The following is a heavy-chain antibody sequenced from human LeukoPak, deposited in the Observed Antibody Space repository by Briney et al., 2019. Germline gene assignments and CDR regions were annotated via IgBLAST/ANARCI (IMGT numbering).Heavy chain of an antibody. J-gene: IGHJ4*02. CDR2: ISYDGSNK. Sequence: GRSLRLSCAASGFTFSSYAMHWVRQAPGKGLEWVAVISYDGSNKYYADSVKGRFTFSRDNSKNTLYLQMNSLRAEDTAVYYCARGGRVVLYYFDYWGQGTLVTVSS. D-gene: IGHD2-15*01. CDR1: GFTFSSYA. CDR3: ARGGRVVLYYFDY. V-gene: IGHV3-30-3*01.